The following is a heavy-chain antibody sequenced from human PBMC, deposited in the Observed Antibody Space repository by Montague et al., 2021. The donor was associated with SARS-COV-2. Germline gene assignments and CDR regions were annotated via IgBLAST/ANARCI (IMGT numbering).Heavy chain of an antibody. CDR3: ARDVVAAPGTFDY. J-gene: IGHJ4*02. D-gene: IGHD6-13*01. CDR2: TNRST. Sequence: TNRSTNYNPSLNSRVTMSVDTSKKQFSLRLSPVTAADTAVYYCARDVVAAPGTFDYWGQGTLVTVYS. V-gene: IGHV4-4*07.